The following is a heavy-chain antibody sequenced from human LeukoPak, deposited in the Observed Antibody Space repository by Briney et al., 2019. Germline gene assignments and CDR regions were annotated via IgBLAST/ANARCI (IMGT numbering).Heavy chain of an antibody. CDR1: GFSFSTYS. V-gene: IGHV3-21*01. CDR3: ARDKYGDYGLDY. Sequence: GGSLRLSCAASGFSFSTYSMNWVRQAPGKGLEWVSSISSSSTYIYYADSVKGRFTISRDYARNSLSLQMNSLRAEDTAVYYCARDKYGDYGLDYWGPGTLVTVSS. J-gene: IGHJ4*02. CDR2: ISSSSTYI. D-gene: IGHD4-17*01.